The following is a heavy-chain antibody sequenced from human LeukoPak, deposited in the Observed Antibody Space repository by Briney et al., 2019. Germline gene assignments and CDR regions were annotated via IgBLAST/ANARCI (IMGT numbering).Heavy chain of an antibody. D-gene: IGHD2-8*01. CDR3: ARHQWSQIDY. V-gene: IGHV4-39*01. CDR1: GGSISSSSYY. Sequence: SETLSLTCTVSGGSISSSSYYWGWIRQPPGKGLEWIGSIYYSGSTYYNPSLKSRVTISADTSKNQFSLKLSSVTAADTAVYYCARHQWSQIDYWGQGTLVTVSS. J-gene: IGHJ4*02. CDR2: IYYSGST.